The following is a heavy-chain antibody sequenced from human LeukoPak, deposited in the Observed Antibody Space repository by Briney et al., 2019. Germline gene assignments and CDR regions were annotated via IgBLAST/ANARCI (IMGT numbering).Heavy chain of an antibody. CDR3: ARDPRDYYDSSGPFFDY. CDR1: GYTFTSSG. Sequence: GASVKVSCKASGYTFTSSGISWVRQAPGQGLEWMGWISAYNGNTNYAQKLQGRVTMTTDTSTSTAYMELRSLRSDDTAVYYCARDPRDYYDSSGPFFDYWGQGTLVTVSS. D-gene: IGHD3-22*01. V-gene: IGHV1-18*01. J-gene: IGHJ4*02. CDR2: ISAYNGNT.